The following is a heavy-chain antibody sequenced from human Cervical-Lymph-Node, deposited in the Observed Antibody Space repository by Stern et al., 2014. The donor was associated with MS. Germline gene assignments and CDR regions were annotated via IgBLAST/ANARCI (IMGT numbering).Heavy chain of an antibody. V-gene: IGHV1-18*04. Sequence: QVQLVQSGAEVKKPGASVKVSCEASGYTFTSYGISWVRQAPGQGLEWMGWISAYNGNTNYAQKFQGRVTMTTDTSTSTAYMELKSLRSDDTAVYYCATYPLRYSFADSYYYGMDVWGQGTTVTVSS. CDR2: ISAYNGNT. D-gene: IGHD5-18*01. J-gene: IGHJ6*02. CDR1: GYTFTSYG. CDR3: ATYPLRYSFADSYYYGMDV.